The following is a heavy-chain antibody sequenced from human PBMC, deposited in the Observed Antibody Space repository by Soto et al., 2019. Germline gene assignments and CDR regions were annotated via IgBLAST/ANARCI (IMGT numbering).Heavy chain of an antibody. D-gene: IGHD1-26*01. CDR2: VYYRGNA. Sequence: SETLSLTCSVSDDSINSDKYYWGWIRQPPGKSLEWIGSVYYRGNAYYNPSLQTRVTISLDKSKSQFSLKLNSVTAADSAVYFCARREGRATISYYFDCWGPGALVTLSS. CDR3: ARREGRATISYYFDC. J-gene: IGHJ4*02. V-gene: IGHV4-39*01. CDR1: DDSINSDKYY.